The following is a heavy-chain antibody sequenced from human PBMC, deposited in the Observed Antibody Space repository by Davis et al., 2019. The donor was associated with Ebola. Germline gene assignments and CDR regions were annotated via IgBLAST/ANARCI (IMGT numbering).Heavy chain of an antibody. Sequence: SVKVSCKASGFTFTNSAMQWVRQARGQRLEWIGWIVVGSGNTNYAQKFQERVTITRDMSTSTAYMELSSLRSEDTAVYYCAAMSSRSNSYGYVGGMDVWGQGTTVTVSS. J-gene: IGHJ6*02. CDR2: IVVGSGNT. CDR3: AAMSSRSNSYGYVGGMDV. V-gene: IGHV1-58*02. CDR1: GFTFTNSA. D-gene: IGHD5-18*01.